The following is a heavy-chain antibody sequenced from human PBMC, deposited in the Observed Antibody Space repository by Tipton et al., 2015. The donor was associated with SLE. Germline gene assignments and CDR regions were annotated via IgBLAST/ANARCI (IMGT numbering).Heavy chain of an antibody. CDR2: IYTSGST. D-gene: IGHD2-8*01. J-gene: IGHJ4*02. Sequence: TLSLTCAVSGYSISSGYYWGWIRQPPGKGLEWIGSIYTSGSTNYNPSLKSRVTISVDTSKNQFSLKLSSVTAADTAVYYCARLYCTNGVCFPGYWGQGTLVTVSS. V-gene: IGHV4-38-2*01. CDR1: GYSISSGYY. CDR3: ARLYCTNGVCFPGY.